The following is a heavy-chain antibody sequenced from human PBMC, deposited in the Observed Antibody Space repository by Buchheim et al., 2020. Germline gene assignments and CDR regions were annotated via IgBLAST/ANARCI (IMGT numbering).Heavy chain of an antibody. J-gene: IGHJ4*02. V-gene: IGHV3-23*01. Sequence: EVQLLESGGGLAQPGGSLKLSCAASGFTFRCCAMTWVRQAPGKGPECVSTISVCGGTTKYAGSARGRFTISRDNSKNTLHLQMSSLRAEDTAIYYCAARSDYWGQGTL. CDR1: GFTFRCCA. CDR3: AARSDY. CDR2: ISVCGGTT.